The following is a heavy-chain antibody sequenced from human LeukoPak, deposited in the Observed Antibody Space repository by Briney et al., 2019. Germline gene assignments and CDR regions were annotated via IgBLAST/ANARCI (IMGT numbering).Heavy chain of an antibody. V-gene: IGHV1-18*01. J-gene: IGHJ3*02. CDR2: ISAYNGNT. CDR1: GYTFTSYG. Sequence: ASVKVSCKASGYTFTSYGISWVRQAPGQGLEWMGWISAYNGNTNYAQKLQGRVTMTTDTSTSTAYMELRSLRSDDTAVYYCARDRSIDYAPDAFDIWGQGTMVTVSS. CDR3: ARDRSIDYAPDAFDI. D-gene: IGHD4-17*01.